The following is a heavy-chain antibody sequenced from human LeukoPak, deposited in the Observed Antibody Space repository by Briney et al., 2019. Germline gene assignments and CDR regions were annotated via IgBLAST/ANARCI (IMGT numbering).Heavy chain of an antibody. CDR2: ISYDGSNA. D-gene: IGHD2-2*01. Sequence: GRSLRLSCAASGFIFSNYAMHWVRQGPGKGLEWVAVISYDGSNAYYADSVKGRFTISRDNSKNTLYLQMNSLRAEDTAVYYCAKGGSPSCYSSSGYWGQGTLVTVSS. J-gene: IGHJ4*02. V-gene: IGHV3-30-3*01. CDR3: AKGGSPSCYSSSGY. CDR1: GFIFSNYA.